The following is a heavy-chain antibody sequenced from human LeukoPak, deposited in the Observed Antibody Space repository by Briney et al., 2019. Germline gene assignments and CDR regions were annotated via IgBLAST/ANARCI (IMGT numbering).Heavy chain of an antibody. J-gene: IGHJ4*02. CDR1: GFTFSSYA. CDR3: AREPLYNNGWQRHFDS. V-gene: IGHV3-30-3*01. CDR2: ISYDGSNK. Sequence: GRSLRLSCAASGFTFSSYAVHWVRQAPGKGLERVAVISYDGSNKYYADSVQGRFTISRDNSKNTLYLQMNSLRAEDTAVYYCAREPLYNNGWQRHFDSWGQGTLVTVSS. D-gene: IGHD6-19*01.